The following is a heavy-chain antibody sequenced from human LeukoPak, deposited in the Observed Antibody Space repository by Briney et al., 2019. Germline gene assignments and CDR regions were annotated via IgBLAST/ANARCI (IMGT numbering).Heavy chain of an antibody. CDR2: INTDGRIT. D-gene: IGHD1-26*01. CDR3: TRDGGSFCDFDY. CDR1: GFTLGSYS. J-gene: IGHJ4*02. V-gene: IGHV3-64*02. Sequence: GSLRLSCAASGFTLGSYSTNWVRQAPGKGLEYVSVINTDGRITYYADSVKGRFTISRDNSKNTVYLQMGSLRGEDMAVYYCTRDGGSFCDFDYWGQGALVTVSS.